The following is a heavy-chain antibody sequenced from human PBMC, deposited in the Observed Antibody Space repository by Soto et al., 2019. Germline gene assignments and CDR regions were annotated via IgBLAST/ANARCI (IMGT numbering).Heavy chain of an antibody. D-gene: IGHD6-13*01. Sequence: SVKVSCKASGGTFSSYTISLVRQAPGQGLEWMGRIIPILGIANYAQKFQGRVTITADKSTSTAYMELSSLRSEDTAVYYCARGPYSSSLLVGDAFDIWVQGTMVTVSS. V-gene: IGHV1-69*02. CDR3: ARGPYSSSLLVGDAFDI. J-gene: IGHJ3*02. CDR1: GGTFSSYT. CDR2: IIPILGIA.